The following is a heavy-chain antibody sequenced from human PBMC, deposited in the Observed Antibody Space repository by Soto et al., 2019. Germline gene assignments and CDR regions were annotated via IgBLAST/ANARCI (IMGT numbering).Heavy chain of an antibody. CDR2: ISGSGGST. J-gene: IGHJ6*03. D-gene: IGHD1-26*01. CDR1: GFTFSSYA. Sequence: EVQLLESGGGVVQPGGSLRLSCAASGFTFSSYAMSWVRQAPGQGLEWVSAISGSGGSTDYADSVKGRFTISRDNSKNTLDLQMKSLRAEDTAVYYCAKDGLVGPYYYYYMDVWGKGTTVTVSS. CDR3: AKDGLVGPYYYYYMDV. V-gene: IGHV3-23*01.